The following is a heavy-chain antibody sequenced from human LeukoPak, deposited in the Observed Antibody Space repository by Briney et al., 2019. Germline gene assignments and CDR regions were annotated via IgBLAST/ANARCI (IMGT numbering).Heavy chain of an antibody. V-gene: IGHV1-69*13. CDR1: GYTFTGYY. D-gene: IGHD1-26*01. CDR2: IIPIIGTA. CDR3: ARDVVGAFGTKALDD. Sequence: SVKVTCKASGYTFTGYYMHWVRQAPGQGLEWMGGIIPIIGTADYIQKFQDRVTITADESTTTAYMELTGLRSGDTAIYYCARDVVGAFGTKALDDWGQGTLVTVSS. J-gene: IGHJ4*02.